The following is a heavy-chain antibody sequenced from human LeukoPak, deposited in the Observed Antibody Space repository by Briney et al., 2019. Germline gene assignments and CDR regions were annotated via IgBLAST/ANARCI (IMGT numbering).Heavy chain of an antibody. J-gene: IGHJ4*02. Sequence: SETLSLTCAVYGGSFSGYYWSWIRQPPGKGLEWIGEINHSGSTNYNPSLKSRDTISVDTSKNQFSLKLSSVTAADTAVYYCARVLTIFGVVIQYYFDYWGQGTLVTVSS. D-gene: IGHD3-3*01. CDR3: ARVLTIFGVVIQYYFDY. CDR1: GGSFSGYY. V-gene: IGHV4-34*01. CDR2: INHSGST.